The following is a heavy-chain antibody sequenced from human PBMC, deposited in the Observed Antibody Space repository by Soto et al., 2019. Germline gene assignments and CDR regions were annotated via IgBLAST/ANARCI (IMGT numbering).Heavy chain of an antibody. J-gene: IGHJ4*02. V-gene: IGHV1-18*01. CDR1: GYTFTRYG. CDR2: ISAYNGNT. Sequence: QVQLVQSGAEVKKPGASVKVSCEASGYTFTRYGISWARQAPGQGLEWMGWISAYNGNTNYAQRLQGRVTMTTNTSTSTAYMELRSLRSEDTAVYYCARDQFDSYGPKGGLDYWGQGTLVTVSS. D-gene: IGHD5-18*01. CDR3: ARDQFDSYGPKGGLDY.